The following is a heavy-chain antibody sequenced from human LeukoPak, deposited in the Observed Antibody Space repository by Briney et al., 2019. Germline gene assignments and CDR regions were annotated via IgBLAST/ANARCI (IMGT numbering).Heavy chain of an antibody. J-gene: IGHJ4*02. CDR3: ARESKWLSLDY. CDR1: GFALSDYY. V-gene: IGHV3-11*06. D-gene: IGHD6-19*01. Sequence: GGSLRPSCAAAGFALSDYYVSWIRQAPGKGLKWVSYISSSSYTNYADSVKGRFTISRDNAKNSLYLQMNSLRAEDTAVYYCARESKWLSLDYWGQGTLVTVSS. CDR2: ISSSSYT.